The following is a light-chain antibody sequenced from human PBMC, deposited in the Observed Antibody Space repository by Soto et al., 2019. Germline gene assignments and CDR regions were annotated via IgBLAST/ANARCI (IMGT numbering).Light chain of an antibody. V-gene: IGLV2-8*01. Sequence: SAQTQPPPASGSPGQSVTISCPGTSSDVGGYNYVSWYQQHPGKAPKLMIYEVSKRPSGVPDRFSGSKSGNTASLTVSGLQAEDEADYYCNSYAGSNNPFVFGTGTKVTGL. J-gene: IGLJ1*01. CDR2: EVS. CDR3: NSYAGSNNPFV. CDR1: SSDVGGYNY.